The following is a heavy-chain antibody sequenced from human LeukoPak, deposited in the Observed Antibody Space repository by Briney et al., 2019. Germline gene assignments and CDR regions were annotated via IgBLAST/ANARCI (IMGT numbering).Heavy chain of an antibody. CDR2: IIPIFGTA. J-gene: IGHJ3*02. D-gene: IGHD2-2*01. Sequence: SVKVSCKASGGTFSSYAISWVRQAPGQGLEWMGGIIPIFGTANYAQKFQGRVTITTDESTSTAYMELSSLRSEDTAVYYCASIVVVPAAIRSRAFDIWGQGTMVTVSS. V-gene: IGHV1-69*05. CDR1: GGTFSSYA. CDR3: ASIVVVPAAIRSRAFDI.